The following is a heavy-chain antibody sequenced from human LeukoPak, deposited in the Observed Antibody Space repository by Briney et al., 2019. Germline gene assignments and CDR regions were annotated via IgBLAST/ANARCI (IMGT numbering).Heavy chain of an antibody. CDR2: IYYSGST. D-gene: IGHD1-1*01. CDR1: GGSISSYY. J-gene: IGHJ4*02. CDR3: GRGRTESDF. Sequence: SETLSLTCTVSGGSISSYYWSWIRQPPGKGLEWIGYIYYSGSTNYNPSFKSRVTISIDTSKNQFSLRLSSVTAADTAVYYCGRGRTESDFWGQGILVTVSS. V-gene: IGHV4-59*08.